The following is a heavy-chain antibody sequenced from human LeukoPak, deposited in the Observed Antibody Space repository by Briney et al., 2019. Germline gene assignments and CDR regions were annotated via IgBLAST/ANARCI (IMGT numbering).Heavy chain of an antibody. CDR3: AKATTAIVVDNFFDY. D-gene: IGHD3-22*01. CDR1: GFTFSKYW. CDR2: IKQDGSEK. Sequence: PGGSLRLSCAASGFTFSKYWMSWVRQAPGKGLEWVANIKQDGSEKNYVDSVKGRFTISRDNAKNTLHLQMNSLRAEDTALYYCAKATTAIVVDNFFDYWGQGTLVSVSS. J-gene: IGHJ4*02. V-gene: IGHV3-7*03.